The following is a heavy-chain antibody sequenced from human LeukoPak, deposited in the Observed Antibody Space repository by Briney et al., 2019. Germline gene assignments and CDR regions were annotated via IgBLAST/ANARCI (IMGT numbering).Heavy chain of an antibody. CDR1: GFTFSSYA. CDR2: ISGSGGST. CDR3: AKVYTYGGVSGDAFDT. Sequence: PGGSLRLSCAASGFTFSSYAMSWVRQAPGKGLEWVSAISGSGGSTYYADSVKGRFTISRDNSKNTLYLQMNSLRAEDTAVYYCAKVYTYGGVSGDAFDTWGQGTMVTVSS. V-gene: IGHV3-23*01. J-gene: IGHJ3*02. D-gene: IGHD4-23*01.